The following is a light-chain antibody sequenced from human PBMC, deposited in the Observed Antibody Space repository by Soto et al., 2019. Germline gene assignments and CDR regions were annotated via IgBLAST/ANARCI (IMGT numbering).Light chain of an antibody. CDR1: SSDVGGYNY. CDR3: SSYTSSSTLV. J-gene: IGLJ1*01. Sequence: QSALAQPASVSGSPGQSITISCTGTSSDVGGYNYVSWYQQHPGKAPKLMIYDVSNRPSGVSNRFSGSKSGNPASLPISGLQAEDGADYYCSSYTSSSTLVFGSGTKVTVL. CDR2: DVS. V-gene: IGLV2-14*01.